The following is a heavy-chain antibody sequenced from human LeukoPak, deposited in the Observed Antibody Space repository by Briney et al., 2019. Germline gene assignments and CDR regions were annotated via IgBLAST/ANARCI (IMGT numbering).Heavy chain of an antibody. V-gene: IGHV4-4*09. CDR3: ARRGSTALFDY. CDR2: IYTSGST. CDR1: GGSISSYY. D-gene: IGHD6-13*01. Sequence: PETLSLTCTVAGGSISSYYWSWIRHPPGKGLEWIGYIYTSGSTNYNPSLKSRVTISVDTSTNQFSLKLSSVTAADTAVYYCARRGSTALFDYWGQGTLVTVSS. J-gene: IGHJ4*02.